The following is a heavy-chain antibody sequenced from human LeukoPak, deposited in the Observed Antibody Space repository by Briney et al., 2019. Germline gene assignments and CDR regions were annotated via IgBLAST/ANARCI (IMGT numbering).Heavy chain of an antibody. D-gene: IGHD6-13*01. CDR3: ARGRGSIYSSSWGPYYYMDV. V-gene: IGHV3-21*01. CDR1: GFTFSTYA. CDR2: ISGSGSYI. J-gene: IGHJ6*03. Sequence: GGSLRLSCAASGFTFSTYAMSWVRQTPRKGLEWVSCISGSGSYIYYADSVKGRFTISRDNAKNSLYLQMNSLRAEDTAVYYCARGRGSIYSSSWGPYYYMDVWGKGTTVTVSS.